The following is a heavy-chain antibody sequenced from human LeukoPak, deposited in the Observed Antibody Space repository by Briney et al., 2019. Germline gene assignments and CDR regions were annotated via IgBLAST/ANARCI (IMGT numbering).Heavy chain of an antibody. D-gene: IGHD3-3*01. CDR2: IIPILGIA. CDR1: GGTFSSYT. Sequence: SVKVSCKASGGTFSSYTISWVRQAPGQGLEWMGRIIPILGIANYAQKFQGGVTITADKSTSTAYMELSSLRSEDTAVYYCARVRFATPYYYMDVWGKGTTVTVSS. V-gene: IGHV1-69*02. CDR3: ARVRFATPYYYMDV. J-gene: IGHJ6*03.